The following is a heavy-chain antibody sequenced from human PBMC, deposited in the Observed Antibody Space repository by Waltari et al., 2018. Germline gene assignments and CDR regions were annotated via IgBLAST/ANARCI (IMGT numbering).Heavy chain of an antibody. CDR3: ATPIVRPGHYYDSSGYFFDP. CDR2: FDPEDGET. D-gene: IGHD3-22*01. J-gene: IGHJ5*02. CDR1: GYTLTELS. V-gene: IGHV1-24*01. Sequence: QVQLVQSGAEVKKPGASVKVSCKVSGYTLTELSLHWVRQAPGKGLEWMGGFDPEDGETIYAQKFQGRVTMTEDTSTDTAYMELSSLRSEDTAVYYCATPIVRPGHYYDSSGYFFDPWGQGTLVTVSS.